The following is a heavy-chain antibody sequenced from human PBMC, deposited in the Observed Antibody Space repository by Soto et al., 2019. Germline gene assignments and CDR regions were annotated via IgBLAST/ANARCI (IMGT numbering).Heavy chain of an antibody. J-gene: IGHJ6*02. CDR3: AREYGMDV. CDR2: ISGYKHNT. Sequence: QVQLVQSGAEVKKPGAAVKVSCKASGYSFNTYAISWVRQAPGQGLEWMGWISGYKHNTNYAGKFQGRVTVTADRSTTTAYMELRSLTSSDTAVYYCAREYGMDVWGQGTPVTVS. CDR1: GYSFNTYA. V-gene: IGHV1-18*01.